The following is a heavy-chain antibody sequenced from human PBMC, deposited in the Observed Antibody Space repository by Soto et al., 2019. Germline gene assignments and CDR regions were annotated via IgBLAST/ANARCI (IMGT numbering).Heavy chain of an antibody. Sequence: ASVKVSCKASGYTFTSYGISWVRQAPGQGLEWMGWISAYNGNTNYAQKLQGRVTMTTDTSTSTAYMELRSLRSDDTAVYYCASTTPYSSPRSQFDIWGQGTMVTVSS. CDR2: ISAYNGNT. CDR3: ASTTPYSSPRSQFDI. V-gene: IGHV1-18*01. CDR1: GYTFTSYG. D-gene: IGHD6-13*01. J-gene: IGHJ3*02.